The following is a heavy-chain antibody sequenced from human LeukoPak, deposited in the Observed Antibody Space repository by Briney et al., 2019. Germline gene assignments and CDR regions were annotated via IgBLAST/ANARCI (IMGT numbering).Heavy chain of an antibody. CDR3: ARSAFLVTAPGLYYFDY. D-gene: IGHD6-13*01. J-gene: IGHJ4*02. CDR1: GGSFSGYY. V-gene: IGHV4-34*11. Sequence: SETLSLTCAVYGGSFSGYYWSWIRQPPGKGLEWIGFISVSGSTNYNPSLKSRVTISIDTSKNQFSLHLSSVIAADTAVYYCARSAFLVTAPGLYYFDYWGQGTLVAVSS. CDR2: ISVSGST.